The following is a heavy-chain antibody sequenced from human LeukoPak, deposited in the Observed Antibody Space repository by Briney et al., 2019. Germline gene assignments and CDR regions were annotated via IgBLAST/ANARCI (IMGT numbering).Heavy chain of an antibody. D-gene: IGHD3-10*01. V-gene: IGHV3-53*01. CDR3: ASESGRPNYHGSGSYYFPHY. J-gene: IGHJ4*02. Sequence: PGGSLRLSCAASGFTVSSNYMSWVRQAPGKGLEWVSVIYSGGSTYYADSVKGRFTISRDNSKNTLYLQMNSLRAEDTAVYYCASESGRPNYHGSGSYYFPHYWGQGTLVTVSS. CDR2: IYSGGST. CDR1: GFTVSSNY.